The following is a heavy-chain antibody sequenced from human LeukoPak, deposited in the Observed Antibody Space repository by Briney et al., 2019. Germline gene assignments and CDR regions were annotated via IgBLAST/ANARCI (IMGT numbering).Heavy chain of an antibody. Sequence: ASVKVSCKASGYTFTTYDINWVRQASGRGLEWMGWMSPDSGNTGYAQNFQGRVTMTTNTSISTAYLELSGLTSDDTAVYYCARLDYGGPSSPLLDYWGQGTLVTVSS. D-gene: IGHD4-23*01. J-gene: IGHJ4*02. CDR2: MSPDSGNT. V-gene: IGHV1-8*01. CDR3: ARLDYGGPSSPLLDY. CDR1: GYTFTTYD.